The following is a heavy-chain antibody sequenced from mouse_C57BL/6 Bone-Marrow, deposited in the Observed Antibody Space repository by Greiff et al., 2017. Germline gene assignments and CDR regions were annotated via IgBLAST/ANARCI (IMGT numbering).Heavy chain of an antibody. D-gene: IGHD1-1*01. CDR1: GYTFTDYE. V-gene: IGHV1-15*01. CDR2: IDPETGGT. CDR3: TRNYGSSSPFDY. Sequence: QVQLQQSGAELVRPGASVTLSCKASGYTFTDYEMHWVKQTPVHGLEWIGAIDPETGGTAYNQKFKGKAILTADKSSSTAYMELRSLTSEDSAVYYCTRNYGSSSPFDYWGQGTTRTVSS. J-gene: IGHJ2*01.